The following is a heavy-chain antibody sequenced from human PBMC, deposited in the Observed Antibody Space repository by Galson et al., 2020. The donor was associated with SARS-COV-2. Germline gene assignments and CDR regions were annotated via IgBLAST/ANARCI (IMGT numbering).Heavy chain of an antibody. Sequence: GGSLRLSCAASGFTFSDYYMSWIRQAPGKGLEWVSYISSSSSYTNYADSVKGRFTISRDNAKNSLYLQMNSLRAEDTAVYYCARERFVVVPAAMAWFDPWGQGTLVTVSS. V-gene: IGHV3-11*05. CDR3: ARERFVVVPAAMAWFDP. D-gene: IGHD2-2*01. CDR1: GFTFSDYY. CDR2: ISSSSSYT. J-gene: IGHJ5*02.